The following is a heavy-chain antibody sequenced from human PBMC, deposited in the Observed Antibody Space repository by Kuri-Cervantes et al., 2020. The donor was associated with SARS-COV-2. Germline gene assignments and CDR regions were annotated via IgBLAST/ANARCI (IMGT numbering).Heavy chain of an antibody. CDR2: ISIRSDVT. V-gene: IGHV3-23*01. Sequence: GESLKISCAASRFSFGSYAMGWIRQAPGKGLEYVSSISIRSDVTNYGDSVKGRFTISRDNSKNTLYPQMNSLRADDTAVHYCASEFPGHHPFDFWGQGTLVTVSS. CDR1: RFSFGSYA. D-gene: IGHD2-21*01. CDR3: ASEFPGHHPFDF. J-gene: IGHJ4*02.